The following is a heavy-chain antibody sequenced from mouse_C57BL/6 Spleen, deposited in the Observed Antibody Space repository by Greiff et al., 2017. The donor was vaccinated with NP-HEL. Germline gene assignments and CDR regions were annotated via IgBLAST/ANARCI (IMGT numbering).Heavy chain of an antibody. Sequence: VKVVESGPGLVAPSQSLSITCTVSGFSLTSYGVDWVRQSPGKGLEWLGVIWGVGSTNYNSALKSRLSISKDNSKSQVFLKMNSLQTDDTAMYYCASPIYDGYRYYAMDYWGQGTSVTVSS. CDR3: ASPIYDGYRYYAMDY. J-gene: IGHJ4*01. V-gene: IGHV2-6*01. CDR2: IWGVGST. CDR1: GFSLTSYG. D-gene: IGHD2-3*01.